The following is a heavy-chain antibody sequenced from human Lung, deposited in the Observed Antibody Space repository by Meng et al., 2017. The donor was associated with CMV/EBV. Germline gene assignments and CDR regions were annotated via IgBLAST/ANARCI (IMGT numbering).Heavy chain of an antibody. CDR2: VNPISDDT. V-gene: IGHV1-2*06. D-gene: IGHD2-15*01. J-gene: IGHJ4*01. Sequence: VQLVQSGDEVKRPGASVKISCQASGYSFSGFYLNWARQAPGHGLEWLGRVNPISDDTHLAQKFEGRITVTRGATINTAFMELTKLRPGDTAVDYCAKSADNGWSSWGPGTLVTVSS. CDR3: AKSADNGWSS. CDR1: GYSFSGFY.